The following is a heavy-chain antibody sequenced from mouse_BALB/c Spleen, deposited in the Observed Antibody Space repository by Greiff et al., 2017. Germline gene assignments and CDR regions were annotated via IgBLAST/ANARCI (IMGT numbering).Heavy chain of an antibody. CDR3: ARRYYGSSYDWYFDV. V-gene: IGHV5-17*02. D-gene: IGHD1-1*01. Sequence: EVKVVESGGGLVQPGGSRKLSCAASGFTFSSFGMHWVRQAPEKGLEWVAYISSGSSTIYYADTVKGRFTISRDNPKNTLFLQMTSLRSEDTAMYYCARRYYGSSYDWYFDVWGAGTTVTVSS. CDR1: GFTFSSFG. CDR2: ISSGSSTI. J-gene: IGHJ1*01.